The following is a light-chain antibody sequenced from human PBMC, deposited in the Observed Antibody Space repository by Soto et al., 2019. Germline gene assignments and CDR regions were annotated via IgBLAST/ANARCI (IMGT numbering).Light chain of an antibody. CDR3: HSRA. V-gene: IGKV1-5*01. CDR1: QTISRW. CDR2: DAS. Sequence: DIQLTQTPSTSSASVGDEVTITCRASQTISRWLAWYQQKPGRAPKLLIYDASTLESGVPSRFSGSGSETEFTLTISRLQPDDFATYFCHSRAFGQGTRLEI. J-gene: IGKJ5*01.